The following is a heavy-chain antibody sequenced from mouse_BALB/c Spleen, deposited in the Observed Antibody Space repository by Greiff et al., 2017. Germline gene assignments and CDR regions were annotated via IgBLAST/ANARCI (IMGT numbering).Heavy chain of an antibody. J-gene: IGHJ4*01. CDR3: ARGATVVDSAMDY. CDR1: GFSLTGYG. D-gene: IGHD1-1*01. CDR2: IWGDGST. Sequence: VQLVESGPGLVAPSQSLSITCTVSGFSLTGYGVNWVRQPPGKGLEWLGMIWGDGSTDYNSALKSRLSISKDNSKSQVFLKMNSLQTDDTARYYCARGATVVDSAMDYWGQGTSVTVSS. V-gene: IGHV2-6-7*01.